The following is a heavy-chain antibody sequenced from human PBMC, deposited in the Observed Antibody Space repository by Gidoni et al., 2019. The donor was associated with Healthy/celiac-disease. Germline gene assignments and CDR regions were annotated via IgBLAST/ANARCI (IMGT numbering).Heavy chain of an antibody. CDR1: GGSISSSSYY. J-gene: IGHJ4*02. D-gene: IGHD3-3*01. Sequence: VSGGSISSSSYYWGWIRQPPGKGLEWIGSIYYRGSTYYNPSLKSRVTISVDTSKNQFSLKLSSVTAADTAVYYCASLDFWSGYSHGRGDYWGQGTLVTVSS. CDR2: IYYRGST. V-gene: IGHV4-39*01. CDR3: ASLDFWSGYSHGRGDY.